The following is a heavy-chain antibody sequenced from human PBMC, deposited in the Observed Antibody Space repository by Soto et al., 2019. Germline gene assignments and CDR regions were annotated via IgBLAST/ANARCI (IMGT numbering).Heavy chain of an antibody. V-gene: IGHV3-30-3*01. CDR3: ASPTRYNWNLPRYYGMDV. D-gene: IGHD1-20*01. J-gene: IGHJ6*02. CDR1: GFTFSSYA. Sequence: GGSLRLSCAASGFTFSSYAMHWVRQAPGKGLEWVAVISYDGSNKYYADSVKGRFTISRDNSKNTLYLQMNSLRAEDTAVYYCASPTRYNWNLPRYYGMDVWGQGTTVTVSS. CDR2: ISYDGSNK.